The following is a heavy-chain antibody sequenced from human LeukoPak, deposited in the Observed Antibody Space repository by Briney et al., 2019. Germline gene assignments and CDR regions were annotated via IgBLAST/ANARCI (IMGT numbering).Heavy chain of an antibody. CDR3: AREPDSYGFDY. CDR2: ISYDGSNK. J-gene: IGHJ4*02. CDR1: GFTFSSYA. D-gene: IGHD5-18*01. Sequence: GGSLRLSCAASGFTFSSYAMLWVRQAPGKGLEWVAVISYDGSNKYYADSVKGRFTISRDNSKNTLYLQMNSLRAEDTAVYYCAREPDSYGFDYWGQGTLVTVSS. V-gene: IGHV3-30-3*01.